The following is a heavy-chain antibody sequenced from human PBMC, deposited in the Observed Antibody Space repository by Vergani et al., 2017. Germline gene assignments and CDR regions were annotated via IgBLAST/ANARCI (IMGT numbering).Heavy chain of an antibody. V-gene: IGHV2-70*04. D-gene: IGHD2-2*03. CDR2: IDWDDDK. CDR3: ARSPLGSLDY. J-gene: IGHJ4*02. CDR1: GFSLSTVGMR. Sequence: QVTLKESGPALVKPTQTLTLTCTFPGFSLSTVGMRVSWIRQPPGKALEWLARIDWDDDKFYNTSLKTRLSISKDTSKNQVVLTMTNMDPVDTATYYFARSPLGSLDYWGQGTLVTVSS.